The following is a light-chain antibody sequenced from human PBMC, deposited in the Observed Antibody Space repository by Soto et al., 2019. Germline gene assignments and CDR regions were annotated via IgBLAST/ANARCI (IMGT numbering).Light chain of an antibody. J-gene: IGKJ1*01. Sequence: EIVLTQSPGPQSLSPGEIATLSCRSIQSVSSSDLAWYQQKPGQAPRLLIYGASSRATGIPDRFSGSGSGTDFPLIISRLEPEDFAVYYCQQYGSSPRTFGQGTKVEIK. CDR3: QQYGSSPRT. V-gene: IGKV3-20*01. CDR2: GAS. CDR1: QSVSSSD.